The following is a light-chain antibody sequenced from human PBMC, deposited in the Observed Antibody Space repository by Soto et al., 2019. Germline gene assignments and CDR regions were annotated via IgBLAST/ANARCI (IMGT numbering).Light chain of an antibody. Sequence: IVLTQAPGTLSLSPGGRAPXSCRASQSFSSLNLAWYQQILGQAPRLXIDGASSRAPGSPHRFSGSGSGTDFTRPISRREPEDFAVYYRQQYGSSPWTFGQGTKVDIK. CDR2: GAS. J-gene: IGKJ1*01. V-gene: IGKV3-20*01. CDR1: QSFSSLN. CDR3: QQYGSSPWT.